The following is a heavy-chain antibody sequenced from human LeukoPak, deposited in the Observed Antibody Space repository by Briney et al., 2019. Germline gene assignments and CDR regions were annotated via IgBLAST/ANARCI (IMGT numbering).Heavy chain of an antibody. CDR1: GFTFSSYW. V-gene: IGHV3-21*03. CDR2: ISSSPAYI. Sequence: GGSLRLSCAASGFTFSSYWMSWVRQAPGKGLEWVSSISSSPAYIYYADSVKGRFTISRDNAKNSLYLQMNSLKTEDTAVYYCTSESGERAFDIWGQGTMVTVSS. CDR3: TSESGERAFDI. J-gene: IGHJ3*02. D-gene: IGHD1-1*01.